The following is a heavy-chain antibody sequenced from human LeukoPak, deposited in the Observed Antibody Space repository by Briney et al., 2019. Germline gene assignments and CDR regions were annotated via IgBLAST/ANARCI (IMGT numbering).Heavy chain of an antibody. CDR1: RGSISSSSYY. J-gene: IGHJ4*02. V-gene: IGHV4-39*01. CDR3: ARPMTTDANFDY. D-gene: IGHD4-11*01. Sequence: SETLSLACTVSRGSISSSSYYWGWIRQPPGKGLEWIGSIYYSGSTYYNPSLKSRVTISVDTSKNQFSLKLSSVTAADTAVYYCARPMTTDANFDYWGQGTLVTVSS. CDR2: IYYSGST.